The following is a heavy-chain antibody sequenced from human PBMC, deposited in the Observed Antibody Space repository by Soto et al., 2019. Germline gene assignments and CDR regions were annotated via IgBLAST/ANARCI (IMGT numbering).Heavy chain of an antibody. CDR3: ARVGYCSSTSCFPPTGFDY. Sequence: GGSLRLSCAASGFTFSSYAMTWVRQAPGKGLEWVSVISGSGGSTYFADSVKGRFTISRGNSKNTLYLQMSSLRAEDTALYYCARVGYCSSTSCFPPTGFDYWGQGTLVTVSS. V-gene: IGHV3-23*01. J-gene: IGHJ4*02. CDR2: ISGSGGST. D-gene: IGHD2-2*01. CDR1: GFTFSSYA.